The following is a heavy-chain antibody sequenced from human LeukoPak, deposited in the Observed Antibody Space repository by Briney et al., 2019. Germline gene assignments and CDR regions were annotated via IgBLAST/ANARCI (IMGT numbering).Heavy chain of an antibody. CDR3: TTVHPHSGSYPGAFEI. CDR2: IKSKTDGGTT. D-gene: IGHD1-26*01. J-gene: IGHJ3*02. V-gene: IGHV3-15*01. Sequence: GGSLRLSCAASGFTFSNAWMSWVRQAPGKGLEWVGRIKSKTDGGTTDYAAPVKGRFTISRDDSKNTLYLQMNSLKTEDTAVYYCTTVHPHSGSYPGAFEIWGQGTMVTVSS. CDR1: GFTFSNAW.